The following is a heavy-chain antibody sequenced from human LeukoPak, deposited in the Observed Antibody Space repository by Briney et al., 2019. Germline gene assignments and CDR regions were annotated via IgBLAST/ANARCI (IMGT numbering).Heavy chain of an antibody. CDR3: ARDPVLGSGSSDY. CDR1: GFTFSNYW. CDR2: IRGDGGDT. D-gene: IGHD3-10*01. Sequence: GGSLRLSCTVSGFTFSNYWMHWVRQAPGKGLVWVSRIRGDGGDTNYADSVKGRFTVSRDNAKNTLYLQMNSLTTEDTAVYFCARDPVLGSGSSDYSGQGTLVTVSS. J-gene: IGHJ4*02. V-gene: IGHV3-74*01.